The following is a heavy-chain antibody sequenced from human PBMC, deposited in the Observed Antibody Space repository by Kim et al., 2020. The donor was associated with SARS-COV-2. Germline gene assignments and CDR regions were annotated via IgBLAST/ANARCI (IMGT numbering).Heavy chain of an antibody. J-gene: IGHJ4*02. CDR2: LKEDGSED. CDR3: ARGGAPFAEAIF. CDR1: GFTFSKYW. D-gene: IGHD2-2*01. Sequence: GGSLRHSCAASGFTFSKYWTTWARQAPGKGLEWVANLKEDGSEDYYVDSVRGRFIISRDNAKNSVYLQMNSLRAEDTAVYYCARGGAPFAEAIFWGQGTLVTVSS. V-gene: IGHV3-7*05.